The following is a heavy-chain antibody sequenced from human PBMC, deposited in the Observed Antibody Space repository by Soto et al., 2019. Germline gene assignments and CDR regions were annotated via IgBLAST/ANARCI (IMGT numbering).Heavy chain of an antibody. V-gene: IGHV4-39*01. CDR1: GGSISSSSYY. CDR2: IYYSGST. CDR3: ARHYELQKRLTYSRRPPSYGMDV. D-gene: IGHD6-13*01. J-gene: IGHJ6*02. Sequence: SETLSLTCTVSGGSISSSSYYWGWIRQPPGKGLEWIGSIYYSGSTYYNPSLKSRVTISVDTSKNQFSLKLSSVTAADTAVYYCARHYELQKRLTYSRRPPSYGMDVWGQGTTVTVSS.